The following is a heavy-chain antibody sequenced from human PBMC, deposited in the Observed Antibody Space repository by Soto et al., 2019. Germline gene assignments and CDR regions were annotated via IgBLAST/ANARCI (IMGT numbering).Heavy chain of an antibody. CDR1: GFTFSSYA. CDR3: ARSSYYYGSGSYAYIDY. CDR2: ISGSGGST. Sequence: GGSLRLSCAASGFTFSSYAMSWVRQAPGKGLEWVSAISGSGGSTYYADSVKGRFTISRDNSKNTLYLQMNSLRAEDTAVYYCARSSYYYGSGSYAYIDYWGQGTLVTVPS. J-gene: IGHJ4*02. V-gene: IGHV3-23*01. D-gene: IGHD3-10*01.